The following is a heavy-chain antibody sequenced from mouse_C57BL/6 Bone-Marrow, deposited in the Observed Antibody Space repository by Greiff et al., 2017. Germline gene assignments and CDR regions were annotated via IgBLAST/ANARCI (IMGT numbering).Heavy chain of an antibody. J-gene: IGHJ2*01. CDR2: ISDGGSYT. CDR3: AMDPRLCYNCDKYAFDY. CDR1: GFTFSSYA. D-gene: IGHD1-1*02. V-gene: IGHV5-4*03. Sequence: EVKLLESGGGLVKPGGSLQLSCAASGFTFSSYAMSWVRQTPGKRLEWVATISDGGSYTYYPDNVKGRFTISRDNAKNNLYMQMSHLKSEDTALFYCAMDPRLCYNCDKYAFDYWGQGATVTVS.